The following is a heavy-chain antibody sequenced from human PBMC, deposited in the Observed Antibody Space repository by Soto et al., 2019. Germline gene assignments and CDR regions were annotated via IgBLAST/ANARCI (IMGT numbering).Heavy chain of an antibody. Sequence: GGSLRLSCAASGFTFSSYWMHWVRQAPGKGLVWVSRINSDGSSTSYADSVKGRFTISRDNAKNTPYLQMNSLRAEDTAVYYCARGLERRLHAFDIWGQGTMVTVSS. V-gene: IGHV3-74*01. D-gene: IGHD1-1*01. J-gene: IGHJ3*02. CDR2: INSDGSST. CDR1: GFTFSSYW. CDR3: ARGLERRLHAFDI.